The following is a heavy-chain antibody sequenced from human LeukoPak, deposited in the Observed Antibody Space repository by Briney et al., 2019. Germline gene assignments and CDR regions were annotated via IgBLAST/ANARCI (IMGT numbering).Heavy chain of an antibody. J-gene: IGHJ3*02. CDR3: VRSIVGPAGRGAFDM. CDR2: MDPNSGDT. CDR1: GYTFTGYY. D-gene: IGHD1-26*01. V-gene: IGHV1-2*02. Sequence: ASVKVSSTASGYTFTGYYIHWVQQAPGQSLEWMGWMDPNSGDTNYEQKLQGRVTMTRDTSISTAYMELSRLRSDYTAVYSCVRSIVGPAGRGAFDMWGQGTMVTVSS.